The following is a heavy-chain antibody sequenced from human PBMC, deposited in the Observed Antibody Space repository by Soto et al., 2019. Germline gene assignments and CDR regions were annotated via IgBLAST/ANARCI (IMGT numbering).Heavy chain of an antibody. CDR2: FSGSKSDT. J-gene: IGHJ4*02. Sequence: AGGLIRLRKGGSGGNSGNPGVRWILKTPGKGLEWVSFFSGSKSDTYYADSVRGRFTISRDNSKSAVYLQMNSLRAEDTAIYYCAKRRQPSQHYFDFWGQGALVTVSS. V-gene: IGHV3-23*01. CDR3: AKRRQPSQHYFDF. CDR1: GGNSGNPG.